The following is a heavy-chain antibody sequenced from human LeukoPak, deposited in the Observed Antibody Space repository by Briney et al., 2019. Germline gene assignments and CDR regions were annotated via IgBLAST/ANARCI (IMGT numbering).Heavy chain of an antibody. CDR2: IYHSGST. CDR1: GGSINTGNW. D-gene: IGHD3-10*01. Sequence: SETLSLTCAVSGGSINTGNWWSWVRQTPGKGLEWIGEIYHSGSTDYNPSLKSRVTISLVKSKNQFSLNLTSVTAADTAVYYCARTDYYGGGIFYYYGSDLWGQGTMVTVSS. V-gene: IGHV4-4*02. J-gene: IGHJ3*01. CDR3: ARTDYYGGGIFYYYGSDL.